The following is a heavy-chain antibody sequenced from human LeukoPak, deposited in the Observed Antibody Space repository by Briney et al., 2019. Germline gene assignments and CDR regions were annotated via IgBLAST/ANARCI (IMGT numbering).Heavy chain of an antibody. CDR1: GFTFSSYG. J-gene: IGHJ4*02. Sequence: GGSLRLSCAVSGFTFSSYGMHWVRQAPGKGLEWVAFIRYDGSNKYYADSVKGRFTISRDNSKNTLYLQMNSLRAEDTAVYYCAKDLYSGYDRLFDYWGQGTLVTVSS. CDR2: IRYDGSNK. V-gene: IGHV3-30*02. CDR3: AKDLYSGYDRLFDY. D-gene: IGHD5-12*01.